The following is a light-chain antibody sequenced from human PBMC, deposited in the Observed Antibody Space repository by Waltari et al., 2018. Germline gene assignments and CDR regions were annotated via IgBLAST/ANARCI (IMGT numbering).Light chain of an antibody. V-gene: IGKV1-8*01. CDR3: QQYYSYPWT. Sequence: AIRMTQSPSSLSASTGDRGTITCRASQGVSSYLAWYQQKPGKAPNLLIYAASTLQSGVPSRFSGSGSGTDFSLIISSLQSEDFATYYCQQYYSYPWTFGQGTKVEI. J-gene: IGKJ1*01. CDR2: AAS. CDR1: QGVSSY.